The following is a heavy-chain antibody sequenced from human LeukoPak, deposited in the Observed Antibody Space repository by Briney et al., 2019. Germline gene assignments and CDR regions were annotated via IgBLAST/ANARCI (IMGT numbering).Heavy chain of an antibody. Sequence: SETLSLTCTVSGGSISRSGYYWGWLRQPPVKGLDWIASIYYSDSTYYNSSLKSRVTISMDTSKNQLSLRLSSVTAADTAVYYCARGPYYFDSWGQGTLVSVSS. V-gene: IGHV4-39*07. CDR1: GGSISRSGYY. CDR3: ARGPYYFDS. J-gene: IGHJ4*02. CDR2: IYYSDST.